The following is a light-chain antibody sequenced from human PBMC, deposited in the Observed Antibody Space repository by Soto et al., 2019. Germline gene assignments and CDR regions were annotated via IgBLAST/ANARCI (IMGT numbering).Light chain of an antibody. V-gene: IGLV3-1*01. CDR1: KLGDKY. J-gene: IGLJ1*01. Sequence: SYELTQPPSVSVSPGQTASITCSGDKLGDKYACWYQQKPGQSPVLVIYQDSKRPSGIPERFSGSNSGNTATLTISGTQAMDEADYYCQAWDSSTAVIVFGTGTKLTVL. CDR3: QAWDSSTAVIV. CDR2: QDS.